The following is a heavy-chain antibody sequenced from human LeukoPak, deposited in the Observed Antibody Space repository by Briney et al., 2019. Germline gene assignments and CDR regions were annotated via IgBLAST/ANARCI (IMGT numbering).Heavy chain of an antibody. J-gene: IGHJ4*02. CDR2: ISSSSSYI. CDR1: GFTFSSYS. Sequence: GGSLRLSCAASGFTFSSYSMNWVRPALGEGLECVSCISSSSSYIYYANSVKGRFTISRDNAKNSLYLKMNSLRAEDTAVYYCARTPTISTDWGQGTLVTVSS. CDR3: ARTPTISTD. V-gene: IGHV3-21*01. D-gene: IGHD3-3*01.